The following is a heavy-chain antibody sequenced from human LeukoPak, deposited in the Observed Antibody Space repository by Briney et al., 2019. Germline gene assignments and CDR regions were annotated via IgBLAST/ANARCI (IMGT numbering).Heavy chain of an antibody. CDR1: GYTFTGYY. V-gene: IGHV1-2*06. Sequence: ASVKVSCKASGYTFTGYYMHWVRQAPGQGLEWMGRINPNSGGTNYAQKFQGRVTMTRDTSISTAYMELSRLRSDDTAVYYCASRDTYGSEQGFDYWGQGTLVTVSS. D-gene: IGHD3-10*01. CDR2: INPNSGGT. J-gene: IGHJ4*02. CDR3: ASRDTYGSEQGFDY.